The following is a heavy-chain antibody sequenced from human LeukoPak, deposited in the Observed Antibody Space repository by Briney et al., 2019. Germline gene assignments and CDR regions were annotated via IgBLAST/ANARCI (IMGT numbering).Heavy chain of an antibody. Sequence: ASVKVSCKTSGFPFNGYYIHWVRQAPGQGRDWMGWINPNNGVTNYAQKFKGRVTMTRDTPISTTYMELNRLRSDDTAFYYCARDGHFCGGDCLDAFDIWGQGTMVSVSS. CDR3: ARDGHFCGGDCLDAFDI. CDR1: GFPFNGYY. J-gene: IGHJ3*02. V-gene: IGHV1-2*02. CDR2: INPNNGVT. D-gene: IGHD2-21*02.